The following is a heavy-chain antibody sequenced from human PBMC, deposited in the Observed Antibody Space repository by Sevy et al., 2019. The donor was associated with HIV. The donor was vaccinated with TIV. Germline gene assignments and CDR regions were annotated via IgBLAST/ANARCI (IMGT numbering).Heavy chain of an antibody. CDR3: AGSVGRAYYYDSSGYFSFDY. CDR2: IIPIFGTA. Sequence: ASVKVSCKASGGTFSSYAISWVRQAPGQGLEWMGGIIPIFGTANYAQKFQGRVTITADKSTSTAYMELSSLRSEDTAVYYCAGSVGRAYYYDSSGYFSFDYWGQGTLVTVSS. J-gene: IGHJ4*02. D-gene: IGHD3-22*01. CDR1: GGTFSSYA. V-gene: IGHV1-69*06.